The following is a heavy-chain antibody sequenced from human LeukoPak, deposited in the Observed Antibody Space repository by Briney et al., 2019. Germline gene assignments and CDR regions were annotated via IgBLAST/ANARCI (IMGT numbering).Heavy chain of an antibody. V-gene: IGHV4-59*01. J-gene: IGHJ4*02. CDR3: ARDGTAGSLFAY. CDR2: ISYSGST. D-gene: IGHD6-19*01. Sequence: TSETLSLTCTVSSGSINGYYWSWIRQPPGKGLEWVGYISYSGSTNYNPSLKSRVTISVDTSKNQFSLKLSSVTAADTAIYYCARDGTAGSLFAYWGQGTLVTVSS. CDR1: SGSINGYY.